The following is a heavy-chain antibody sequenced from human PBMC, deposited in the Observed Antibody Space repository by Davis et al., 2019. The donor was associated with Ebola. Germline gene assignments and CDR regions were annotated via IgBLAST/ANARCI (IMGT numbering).Heavy chain of an antibody. CDR2: IDPSDSYS. D-gene: IGHD5-18*01. V-gene: IGHV5-10-1*01. J-gene: IGHJ4*02. CDR3: AITAMDTFFDY. CDR1: GYSFSSYW. Sequence: GESLKISCKGSGYSFSSYWINWVRQMPGKGLEWKGRIDPSDSYSNYSPSFQGHVTISADKSISTAYLQWSSLKASDTAMYYCAITAMDTFFDYWGQGTLVTVSS.